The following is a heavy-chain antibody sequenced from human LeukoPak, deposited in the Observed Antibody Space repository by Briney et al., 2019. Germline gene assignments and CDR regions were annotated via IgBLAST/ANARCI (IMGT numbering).Heavy chain of an antibody. CDR3: ARHGAGYCTNGVCRHFDY. D-gene: IGHD2-8*01. Sequence: GESLKISCKGSGYSFTSYWIGWVPQMPGKGLEWMGFIYSADSDTRYSPSFQGQVTISADNSIRTAYLQWSSLKASDTAMYYCARHGAGYCTNGVCRHFDYWGQGTRVTVSS. CDR1: GYSFTSYW. V-gene: IGHV5-51*01. CDR2: IYSADSDT. J-gene: IGHJ4*02.